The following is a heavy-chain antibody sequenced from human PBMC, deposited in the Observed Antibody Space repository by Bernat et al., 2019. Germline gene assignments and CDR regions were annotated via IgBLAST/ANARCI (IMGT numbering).Heavy chain of an antibody. CDR1: GFTFSSYG. CDR3: AKDPFYCSSTSCSGFYYYYYGMDV. Sequence: VQLVESGGGVVQPGRSLRLSCAASGFTFSSYGMHWVRQAPGKGLEWVAVISYDGSNKYYADSVKGRFTISRDNSKNTLYLQMNSLRAEDTAVYYCAKDPFYCSSTSCSGFYYYYYGMDVWGQGTTVTVSS. J-gene: IGHJ6*02. CDR2: ISYDGSNK. D-gene: IGHD2-2*01. V-gene: IGHV3-30*18.